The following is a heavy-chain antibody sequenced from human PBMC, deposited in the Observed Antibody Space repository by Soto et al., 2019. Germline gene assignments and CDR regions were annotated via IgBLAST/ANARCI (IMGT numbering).Heavy chain of an antibody. CDR1: ESSISRTRSY. CDR3: AGLYPYESSGYHLDY. J-gene: IGHJ4*02. V-gene: IGHV4-39*01. Sequence: GTLPLSCMLSESSISRTRSYGAWCHQPQGKVLEWVGSIYYLGNTYYNPSLGSRVTISVDTSKNQFSLKLSSVTAADTAVFYCAGLYPYESSGYHLDYWSQGTLVTVSS. D-gene: IGHD3-22*01. CDR2: IYYLGNT.